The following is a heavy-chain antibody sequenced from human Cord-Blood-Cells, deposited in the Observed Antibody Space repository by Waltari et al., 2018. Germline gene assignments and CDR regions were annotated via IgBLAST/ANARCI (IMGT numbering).Heavy chain of an antibody. J-gene: IGHJ3*02. Sequence: EVQLVESGGGLVQPGRSLRLSCAASGFTFDDYAMHWDRQAPGKGLEWVSGISWNSGSIGYADSVKGRFTISRDNAKNSLYLQMNSLRAEDTALYYCAKEYSSSDDAFDIWGQGTMVTVSS. CDR2: ISWNSGSI. D-gene: IGHD6-6*01. V-gene: IGHV3-9*01. CDR3: AKEYSSSDDAFDI. CDR1: GFTFDDYA.